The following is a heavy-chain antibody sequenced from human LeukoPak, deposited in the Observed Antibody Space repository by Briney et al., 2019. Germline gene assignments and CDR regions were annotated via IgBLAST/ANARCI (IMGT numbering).Heavy chain of an antibody. CDR1: GYAFTSYG. CDR2: INPNSGGT. J-gene: IGHJ5*02. Sequence: ASVKVSCKASGYAFTSYGISWVRQAPGQSLEWMGWINPNSGGTNYAQKFQGRVTMTRDTSISTAYMELSRLRSDDTAVYYCARPYCSGGSCYWFDPWGQGTLVTVSS. CDR3: ARPYCSGGSCYWFDP. D-gene: IGHD2-15*01. V-gene: IGHV1-2*02.